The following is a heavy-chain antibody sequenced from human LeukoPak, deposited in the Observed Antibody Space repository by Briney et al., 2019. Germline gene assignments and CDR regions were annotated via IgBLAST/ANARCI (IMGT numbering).Heavy chain of an antibody. CDR2: ISAYNGST. CDR1: GYTFTSSR. J-gene: IGHJ5*02. V-gene: IGHV1-18*01. CDR3: ALEEYYYDSSGGFDP. D-gene: IGHD3-22*01. Sequence: ASVKVSCKASGYTFTSSRISWVRQAPGQGLEWMGWISAYNGSTNYAQNLQGRVTMTTDTSTSTAHMELRSLRSDDTAVYYCALEEYYYDSSGGFDPWGPGTLVTVSS.